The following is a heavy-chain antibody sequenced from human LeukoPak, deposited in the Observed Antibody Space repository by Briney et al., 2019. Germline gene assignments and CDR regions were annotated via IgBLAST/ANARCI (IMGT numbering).Heavy chain of an antibody. CDR2: IIPIFGTA. J-gene: IGHJ6*03. V-gene: IGHV1-69*06. CDR3: ARTDYGDYPSRGARLKYYMDV. CDR1: GGTFSSYA. D-gene: IGHD4-17*01. Sequence: SVKVSCKAPGGTFSSYAISWVRQAPGQGLEWMGGIIPIFGTANYAQKFQGRVTITADKSTSTAYMELSSLRSEDTAVYYCARTDYGDYPSRGARLKYYMDVWGKGTTVTVSS.